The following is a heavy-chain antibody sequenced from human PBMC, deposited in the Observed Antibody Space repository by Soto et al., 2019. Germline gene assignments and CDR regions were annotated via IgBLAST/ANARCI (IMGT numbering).Heavy chain of an antibody. V-gene: IGHV4-31*03. CDR1: GGSIDSDGSY. CDR3: VRDLGSRYGRQNWIDP. Sequence: SETLSLTCTISGGSIDSDGSYCSWFRQSPGEGLEWLGYIYYSGTTYYNPSHKSRVSISLDTSKNQFSLKLSSVTAADTAVYYCVRDLGSRYGRQNWIDPRGEGPPVTVSS. D-gene: IGHD6-13*01. CDR2: IYYSGTT. J-gene: IGHJ5*02.